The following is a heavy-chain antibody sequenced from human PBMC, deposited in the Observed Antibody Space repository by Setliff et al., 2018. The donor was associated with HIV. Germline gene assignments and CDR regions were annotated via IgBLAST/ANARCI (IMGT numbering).Heavy chain of an antibody. V-gene: IGHV4-34*01. CDR3: ASFFVTTVTNQDY. D-gene: IGHD4-17*01. CDR2: VTHSGTT. CDR1: GGSFSGFY. J-gene: IGHJ4*02. Sequence: PSETLSLTCAVYGGSFSGFYWTFIRQSPGKGLEWIGEVTHSGTTTYDPSLKSRITISVDTSKNQFSLKLTSVTAADTAMYYCASFFVTTVTNQDYWGQGTPVTVS.